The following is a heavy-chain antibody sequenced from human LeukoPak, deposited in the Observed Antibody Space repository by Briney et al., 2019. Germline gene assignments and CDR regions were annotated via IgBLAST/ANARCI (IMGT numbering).Heavy chain of an antibody. V-gene: IGHV4-39*01. CDR2: IYYSGST. D-gene: IGHD3-22*01. J-gene: IGHJ2*01. Sequence: SETLSLTCTVSGGSISSSSYYWGWIRQPPGKGLEWIGSIYYSGSTYYNPSLKSRVTISVDTSKNQFSLKLSSVTAADTAVYYCARQEYYYDSSGPQAWYFDLWGRGTLVTVSS. CDR3: ARQEYYYDSSGPQAWYFDL. CDR1: GGSISSSSYY.